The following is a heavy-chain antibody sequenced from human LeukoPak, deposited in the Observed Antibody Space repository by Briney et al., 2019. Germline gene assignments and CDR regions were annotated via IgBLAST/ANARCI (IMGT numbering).Heavy chain of an antibody. D-gene: IGHD3-9*01. CDR1: GYTLTELS. J-gene: IGHJ4*02. Sequence: GASVKVSCKVSGYTLTELSMHWVRQAPGKGLEWMGGFDPEDGETIYAQKFQGRVTMTEDTSTDTAYMELSSLRSEDTAVYYCATVSVYDILTGYSLWGQGTLVTVSS. CDR2: FDPEDGET. CDR3: ATVSVYDILTGYSL. V-gene: IGHV1-24*01.